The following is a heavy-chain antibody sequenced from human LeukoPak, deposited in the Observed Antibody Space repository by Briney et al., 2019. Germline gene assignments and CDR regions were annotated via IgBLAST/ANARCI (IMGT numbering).Heavy chain of an antibody. V-gene: IGHV4-34*01. J-gene: IGHJ6*03. CDR2: INHSGST. CDR3: ARGPVTTYYYYYFMDV. Sequence: PSETLSLTCAVYGGSISGYYWTWIRQPPRQGQELKGEINHSGSTNSNPTPKSRVPISVYTSKTQYSLKLSSVTAADTAVYYCARGPVTTYYYYYFMDVWGKGTTVTVSS. CDR1: GGSISGYY. D-gene: IGHD4-17*01.